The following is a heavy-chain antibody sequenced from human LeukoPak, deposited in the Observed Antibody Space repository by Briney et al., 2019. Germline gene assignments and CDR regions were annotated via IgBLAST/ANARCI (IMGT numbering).Heavy chain of an antibody. CDR3: ARDEYNWNVDAFDI. V-gene: IGHV3-7*01. CDR1: GFTFSSNW. Sequence: GGSLRLSCAASGFTFSSNWMTWVRQAPGKGLEWVANINEDGSEKYYVDSVKGRFTISRDNAKNSLYLQLNSLRAEDTAVYYCARDEYNWNVDAFDIWGQGTVVTVSS. CDR2: INEDGSEK. J-gene: IGHJ3*02. D-gene: IGHD1-20*01.